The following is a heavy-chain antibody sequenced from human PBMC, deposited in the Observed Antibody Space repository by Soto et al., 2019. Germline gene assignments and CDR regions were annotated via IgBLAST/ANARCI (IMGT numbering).Heavy chain of an antibody. CDR1: GFTFSSYA. V-gene: IGHV3-23*01. Sequence: PVGSLSLSCAASGFTFSSYAMSWVRQAPGKGLEWVSAISGSGGSTYYADSVKGRFTISRDNSKNTLYLQMNSLRAEDTAVYYCAKVESEQLFSPPQFDPWGQGTLVTVSS. D-gene: IGHD6-6*01. CDR2: ISGSGGST. J-gene: IGHJ5*02. CDR3: AKVESEQLFSPPQFDP.